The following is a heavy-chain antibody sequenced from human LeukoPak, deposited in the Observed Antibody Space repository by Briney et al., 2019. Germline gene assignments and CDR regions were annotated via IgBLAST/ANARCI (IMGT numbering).Heavy chain of an antibody. V-gene: IGHV4-34*01. D-gene: IGHD4-23*01. J-gene: IGHJ4*02. CDR1: GGSFRGYY. Sequence: SETLSLTCAVHGGSFRGYYWSWIRQPPEKGLEWIGEINHSGSTNYNPSLKSQVTISVDTSKNQFSLKLSSVTAADTAVYYCARPRWRFYSDYWGQGTLVTVSS. CDR2: INHSGST. CDR3: ARPRWRFYSDY.